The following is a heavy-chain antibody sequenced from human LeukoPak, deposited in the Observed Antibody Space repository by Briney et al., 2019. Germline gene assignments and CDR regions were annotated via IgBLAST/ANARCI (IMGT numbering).Heavy chain of an antibody. J-gene: IGHJ4*02. CDR2: IYYSGST. V-gene: IGHV4-39*01. D-gene: IGHD6-19*01. CDR1: GGSLSSSRYN. CDR3: TRQYSSGRGDFDY. Sequence: PSETLSLTRTVSGGSLSSSRYNRGWIRQPPGKGLERIGSIYYSGSTYYTPSLKSRITLSVHTSKNQFSLKMSSVTAADTAVYYCTRQYSSGRGDFDYWGQGTLVTVSS.